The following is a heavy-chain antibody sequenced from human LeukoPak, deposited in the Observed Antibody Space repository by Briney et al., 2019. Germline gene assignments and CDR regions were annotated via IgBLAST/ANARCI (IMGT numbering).Heavy chain of an antibody. CDR3: ARGGDYYASSSYYGDYFDY. CDR1: GYSFSNYW. CDR2: IYPGDSET. D-gene: IGHD3-22*01. J-gene: IGHJ4*02. Sequence: GESLKISCKGSGYSFSNYWIGWVCQMPGKGLEWMGIIYPGDSETRYRPSFQGQVTISADNSINTAYLQWNSLKASDTAMYYCARGGDYYASSSYYGDYFDYWGQGTLVTVSS. V-gene: IGHV5-51*01.